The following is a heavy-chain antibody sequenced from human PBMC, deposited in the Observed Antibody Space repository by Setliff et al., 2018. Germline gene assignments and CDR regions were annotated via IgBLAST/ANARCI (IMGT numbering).Heavy chain of an antibody. J-gene: IGHJ4*02. D-gene: IGHD3-3*01. CDR2: IYHSGST. CDR1: GYSISSGYY. V-gene: IGHV4-38-2*01. Sequence: SETLSLTCAVSGYSISSGYYWGWIRQPPGKGLEWIGNIYHSGSTYYNPSLKSRVTISVDTSKNQFSLKLTSVTAADTAVYYCARHGLQFLEWISAFDYWGQGTLVTVSS. CDR3: ARHGLQFLEWISAFDY.